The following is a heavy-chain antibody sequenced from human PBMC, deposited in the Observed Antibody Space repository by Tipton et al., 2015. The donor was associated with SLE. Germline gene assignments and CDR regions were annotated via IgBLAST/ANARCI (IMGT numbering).Heavy chain of an antibody. CDR1: GFSFDDYA. J-gene: IGHJ5*02. Sequence: LRLSCAASGFSFDDYAMHWIRQPPGKGLAWIGSFYHTGKIYYNPSLGSRITISVDTSKNQFSLTLSSVTATDTAVYYCARDLGNWFDPWGQGTLVTVSA. CDR2: FYHTGKI. D-gene: IGHD7-27*01. CDR3: ARDLGNWFDP. V-gene: IGHV4-38-2*01.